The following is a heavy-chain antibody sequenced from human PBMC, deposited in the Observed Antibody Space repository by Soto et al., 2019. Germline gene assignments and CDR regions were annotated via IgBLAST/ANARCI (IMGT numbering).Heavy chain of an antibody. V-gene: IGHV3-21*01. CDR2: ISSSSSYI. CDR3: ARVRTPKSTAMVTRGSGGFDY. J-gene: IGHJ4*02. Sequence: GGSLRLSCAASGFTFSSHSMNWVRQAPGKGLEWVSSISSSSSYIYYADSVKGRLTISRDNAKNSLYLQMNSLRAEDTAVYYCARVRTPKSTAMVTRGSGGFDYWGQG. CDR1: GFTFSSHS. D-gene: IGHD5-18*01.